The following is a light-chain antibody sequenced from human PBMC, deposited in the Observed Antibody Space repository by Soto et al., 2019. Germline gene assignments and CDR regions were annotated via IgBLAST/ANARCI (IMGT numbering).Light chain of an antibody. CDR1: QAVNTR. Sequence: EIVLTQSPATLSSFPGDRVTLSCRASQAVNTRLAWYQHKPGQAPRLLIYLASNRAAGVPARFSGSGSGTEFTLTISDVEPEDFAVYYCHQRQSWPRTFGQGTKV. CDR3: HQRQSWPRT. CDR2: LAS. V-gene: IGKV3-11*01. J-gene: IGKJ1*01.